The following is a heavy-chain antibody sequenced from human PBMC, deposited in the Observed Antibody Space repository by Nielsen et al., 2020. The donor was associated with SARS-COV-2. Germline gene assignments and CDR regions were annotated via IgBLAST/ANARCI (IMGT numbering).Heavy chain of an antibody. Sequence: SETLSLTCAVSGGSISSGGYSWSWIRHPPGKGLEWIGYIYHSGRTYYNPSLKSRVTISVDRSKNQFSLKLSSVTAADTAVYYCARGGRITFGGADDAFDIWGQGTMVTVSS. CDR1: GGSISSGGYS. V-gene: IGHV4-30-2*01. CDR3: ARGGRITFGGADDAFDI. D-gene: IGHD3-16*01. CDR2: IYHSGRT. J-gene: IGHJ3*02.